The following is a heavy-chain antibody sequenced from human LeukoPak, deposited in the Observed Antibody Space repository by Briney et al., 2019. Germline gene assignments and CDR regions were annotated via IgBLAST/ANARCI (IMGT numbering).Heavy chain of an antibody. CDR3: ARNFDTSGYYVFFDY. CDR2: IYYSGST. D-gene: IGHD3-22*01. J-gene: IGHJ4*02. Sequence: SETLSLPCNVSGASISSYYWSWIRQPPGKELEWIGYIYYSGSTSYNPSLTSRVTMSVDTSKNQFSLNLTAVTAADTAVYYCARNFDTSGYYVFFDYWGQGALVTVSS. CDR1: GASISSYY. V-gene: IGHV4-59*01.